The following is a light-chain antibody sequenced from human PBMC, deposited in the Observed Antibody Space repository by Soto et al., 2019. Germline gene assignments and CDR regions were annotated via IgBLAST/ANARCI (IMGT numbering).Light chain of an antibody. Sequence: TQSPSTLSASVGDRVTIACRASQSISSWLAWYQQKPGQAPRLLIYGASNRAAGIPDRFGGSGSGTDFTLTISRLEPEDFAVYYCQQYGSSPQTTFGQGTRLEIK. CDR3: QQYGSSPQTT. V-gene: IGKV3-20*01. J-gene: IGKJ5*01. CDR2: GAS. CDR1: QSISSW.